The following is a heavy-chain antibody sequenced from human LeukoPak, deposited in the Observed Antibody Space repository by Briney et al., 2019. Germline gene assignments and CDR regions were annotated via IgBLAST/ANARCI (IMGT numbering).Heavy chain of an antibody. CDR1: GFTFSNYA. CDR2: ITGSGGIT. Sequence: GGSLRLSCVASGFTFSNYAMSWVRQDPGKGLEWVSAITGSGGITYYADSVKGRFTISRDNSKNTLYLQMNSLRAEDTAVYYCAKWGDYDVLTGYYDPDYWGQGTLVTVSS. V-gene: IGHV3-23*01. J-gene: IGHJ4*02. CDR3: AKWGDYDVLTGYYDPDY. D-gene: IGHD3-9*01.